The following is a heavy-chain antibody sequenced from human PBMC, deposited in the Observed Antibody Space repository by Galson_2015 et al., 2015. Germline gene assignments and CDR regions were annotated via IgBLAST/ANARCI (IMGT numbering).Heavy chain of an antibody. CDR2: IIPIFGTA. Sequence: SVKVSCKASGGTFSNYAISWVRQAPGQGLEWMGGIIPIFGTANYAQKFQGRVTITADESTSTAYMELSSLRSEDTAVYYCARVPMVQGVITHYYYYYYMDVWGKGTTVTVSS. V-gene: IGHV1-69*13. CDR3: ARVPMVQGVITHYYYYYYMDV. CDR1: GGTFSNYA. J-gene: IGHJ6*03. D-gene: IGHD3-10*01.